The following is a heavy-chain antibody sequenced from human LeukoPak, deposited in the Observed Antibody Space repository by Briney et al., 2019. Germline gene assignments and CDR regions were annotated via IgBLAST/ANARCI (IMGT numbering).Heavy chain of an antibody. D-gene: IGHD6-13*01. CDR2: ISAYNGNT. CDR1: GGTFSSYA. CDR3: ARDLFTSSSFGRANDAFDI. Sequence: ASVKVSCKASGGTFSSYAISWVRQAPGQGLEWMGWISAYNGNTNYAQKPQGRVTMTTDTSTSTAYMELRSLRSDDTAVYYCARDLFTSSSFGRANDAFDIWGQGTMVTVSS. V-gene: IGHV1-18*01. J-gene: IGHJ3*02.